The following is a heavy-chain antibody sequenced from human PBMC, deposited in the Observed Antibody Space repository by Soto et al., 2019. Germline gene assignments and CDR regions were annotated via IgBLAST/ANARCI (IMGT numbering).Heavy chain of an antibody. CDR2: ISSSSSYI. CDR1: GFTFSSYS. CDR3: ARTYDILTGPPYENWFDP. J-gene: IGHJ5*02. Sequence: KPGGSLRLSCAASGFTFSSYSMNWVRKAPGKGLEWVSSISSSSSYIYYADSVKGRFTISRDNAKNSLYLQMNSLRAEDTAVYCCARTYDILTGPPYENWFDPWGQGTLVTVSS. V-gene: IGHV3-21*01. D-gene: IGHD3-9*01.